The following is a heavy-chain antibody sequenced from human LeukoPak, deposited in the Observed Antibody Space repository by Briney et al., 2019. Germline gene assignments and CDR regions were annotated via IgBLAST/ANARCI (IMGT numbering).Heavy chain of an antibody. J-gene: IGHJ6*03. Sequence: SVKVSCKASGYTFTSYGISWVRQAPGQGLEWMGGIIPIFGTANYAQKFQGRVTITADKSTSTAYMELSSLRSEDTAVYYCASRHYYDSSEAKDYYYYYYMDVWGKGTTVTVSS. CDR1: GYTFTSYG. V-gene: IGHV1-69*06. CDR2: IIPIFGTA. D-gene: IGHD3-22*01. CDR3: ASRHYYDSSEAKDYYYYYYMDV.